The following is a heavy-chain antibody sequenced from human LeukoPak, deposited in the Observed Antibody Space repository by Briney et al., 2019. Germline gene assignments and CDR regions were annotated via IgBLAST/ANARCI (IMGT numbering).Heavy chain of an antibody. V-gene: IGHV1-69*06. CDR2: IIPIFGTA. CDR3: ARETESRHSLDAFDI. J-gene: IGHJ3*02. CDR1: GGTFSSYA. Sequence: SVKVSCKASGGTFSSYAISWVRQAPGQGLEWTGGIIPIFGTANYAQKFQGRVTITADKSTSTAYMELSSLRSEDTAVYYCARETESRHSLDAFDIWGQGTMVTVSS. D-gene: IGHD1-14*01.